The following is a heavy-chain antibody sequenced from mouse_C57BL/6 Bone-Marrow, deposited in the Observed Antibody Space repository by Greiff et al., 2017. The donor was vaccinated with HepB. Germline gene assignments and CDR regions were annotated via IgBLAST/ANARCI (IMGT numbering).Heavy chain of an antibody. D-gene: IGHD1-1*01. CDR3: TTATSYYYGSGYGY. CDR2: IDPENGDT. J-gene: IGHJ2*01. Sequence: EVQLQQSGAELVRPGASVKLSCTASGFNIKDDYMHWVKQRPEQGLEWIGWIDPENGDTEYASKFQGKATITADTSSNTAYLQLSSLTSEDTAVYYCTTATSYYYGSGYGYWGQGTTLTVSS. CDR1: GFNIKDDY. V-gene: IGHV14-4*01.